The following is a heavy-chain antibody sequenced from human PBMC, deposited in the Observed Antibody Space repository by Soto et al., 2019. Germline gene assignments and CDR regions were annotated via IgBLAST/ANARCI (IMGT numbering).Heavy chain of an antibody. Sequence: QPGGSLRLSCEASGFTFSSYAMSWGRQAPGKGLEWVAGISGSGGSTYYTDSVRGRFTISRDNSKNTVYLQMNSLRVEDRAVYYCAKRMYTDMRSGMDVWGQGTTVTVSS. CDR1: GFTFSSYA. V-gene: IGHV3-23*01. CDR3: AKRMYTDMRSGMDV. J-gene: IGHJ6*02. D-gene: IGHD1-1*01. CDR2: ISGSGGST.